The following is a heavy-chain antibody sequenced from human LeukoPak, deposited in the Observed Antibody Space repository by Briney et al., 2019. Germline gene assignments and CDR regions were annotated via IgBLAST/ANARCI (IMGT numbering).Heavy chain of an antibody. Sequence: GESLKISCKGTGYRFSTYWCGWVRQMPGKGLGWMGIIYPGDSDNRYSPSCRGQVTISADKSINPAYLQWSSLKASDTAMYYCARVYNGVFDYWGQGTLVTASS. CDR3: ARVYNGVFDY. V-gene: IGHV5-51*01. D-gene: IGHD5-24*01. CDR2: IYPGDSDN. J-gene: IGHJ4*02. CDR1: GYRFSTYW.